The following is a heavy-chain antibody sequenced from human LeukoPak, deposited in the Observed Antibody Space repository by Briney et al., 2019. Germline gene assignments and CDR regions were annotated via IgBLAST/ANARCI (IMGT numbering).Heavy chain of an antibody. CDR1: GFTFSNYL. J-gene: IGHJ4*02. Sequence: PGGSLRLSCAASGFTFSNYLMHWVRQAPGKGLEWVSGINWNGDTPSYADSVKGRFTISRDNAKNSLSLQMNSLRAEDTAFYYCARVGNSGSFYYFDCWGQGTLVTVSS. D-gene: IGHD1-26*01. CDR2: INWNGDTP. CDR3: ARVGNSGSFYYFDC. V-gene: IGHV3-20*04.